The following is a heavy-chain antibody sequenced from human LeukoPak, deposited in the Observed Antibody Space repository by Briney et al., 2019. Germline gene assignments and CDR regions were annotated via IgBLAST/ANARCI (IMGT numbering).Heavy chain of an antibody. CDR2: INPNSGGT. J-gene: IGHJ4*02. CDR3: ARDRATITMVRGVYPSGY. Sequence: GASVKVSCKASGYTFTGYYMHWVRQAPGQGLEWMGRINPNSGGTNYAQKFQGRVTMTRDTSISTAYMELSRLRSDDTAVYYCARDRATITMVRGVYPSGYWGQGTLVTVSS. CDR1: GYTFTGYY. V-gene: IGHV1-2*06. D-gene: IGHD3-10*01.